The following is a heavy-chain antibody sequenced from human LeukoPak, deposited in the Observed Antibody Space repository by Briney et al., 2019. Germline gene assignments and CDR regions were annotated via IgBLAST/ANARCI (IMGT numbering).Heavy chain of an antibody. CDR3: ARGGSPTFGVVIIPTYYYYMDV. Sequence: SVKVSCKASGGTFSSYTISWVRQAPGQGLEWMGGIIPIFGTANYAQKFQGRVTITTDESTSTAYMELSSLRSEDTAVYYCARGGSPTFGVVIIPTYYYYMDVWGKGTTVTVSS. CDR2: IIPIFGTA. J-gene: IGHJ6*03. V-gene: IGHV1-69*05. D-gene: IGHD3-3*01. CDR1: GGTFSSYT.